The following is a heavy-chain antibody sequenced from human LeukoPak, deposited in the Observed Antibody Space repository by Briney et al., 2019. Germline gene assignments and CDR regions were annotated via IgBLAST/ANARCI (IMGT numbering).Heavy chain of an antibody. CDR2: IIPIFGTA. J-gene: IGHJ4*02. D-gene: IGHD3-22*01. CDR1: GGTFSSYA. CDR3: ARDGLTYDSSAQTL. V-gene: IGHV1-69*05. Sequence: GASVKVSCKVSGGTFSSYAISWVRQAPGQGLEWMGGIIPIFGTANYAQKFQGRVTITTDESTSTAYMELSSLRSEDTAVYYCARDGLTYDSSAQTLWGQGTLVTVSS.